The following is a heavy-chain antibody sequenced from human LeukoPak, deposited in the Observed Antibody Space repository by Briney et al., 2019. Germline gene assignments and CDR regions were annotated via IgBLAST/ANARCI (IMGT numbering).Heavy chain of an antibody. CDR3: ARGGQIIATAGFNWFDP. CDR2: IYYSGST. D-gene: IGHD6-13*01. Sequence: SETLSLTCTVSGGSISSSSYYWGWIRQPPGKGLEWIGSIYYSGSTYYNPSLKSRVTISVDTSKNQFSLKLSSVTAADTAVYYCARGGQIIATAGFNWFDPWGQGTLVTVSS. CDR1: GGSISSSSYY. V-gene: IGHV4-39*07. J-gene: IGHJ5*02.